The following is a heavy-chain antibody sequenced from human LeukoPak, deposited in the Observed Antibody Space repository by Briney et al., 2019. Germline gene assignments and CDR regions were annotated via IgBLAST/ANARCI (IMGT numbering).Heavy chain of an antibody. CDR2: INRDGSST. V-gene: IGHV3-74*01. J-gene: IGHJ5*02. CDR1: GIIFSNYW. Sequence: GGSLRLSCAASGIIFSNYWMHWVRQAPGKGLVWVSRINRDGSSTSYADSVKGRFTISRDNSKDTLFLQMNSLRAEDTALYYCAKLPRSSGLPSSWGQGTLVTVSS. D-gene: IGHD3-22*01. CDR3: AKLPRSSGLPSS.